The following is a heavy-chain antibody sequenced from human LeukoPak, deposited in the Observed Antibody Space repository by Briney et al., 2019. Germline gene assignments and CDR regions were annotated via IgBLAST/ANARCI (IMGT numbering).Heavy chain of an antibody. CDR3: AKALLLWFGEFVAFDI. D-gene: IGHD3-10*01. J-gene: IGHJ3*02. Sequence: PSETLSLTCTVSGYSISSGYYWGWIRQPPGKGLEWIGSIYHSGRTYYNPSLKSRVTISVDTSKNQFSLKLSSVTAADTAVYYCAKALLLWFGEFVAFDIWGQGTMVTVSS. CDR1: GYSISSGYY. CDR2: IYHSGRT. V-gene: IGHV4-38-2*02.